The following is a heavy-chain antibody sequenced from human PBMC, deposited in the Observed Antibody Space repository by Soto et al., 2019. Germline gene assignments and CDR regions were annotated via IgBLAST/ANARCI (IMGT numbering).Heavy chain of an antibody. CDR1: GYTFTSYY. D-gene: IGHD3-3*01. CDR2: IKRSGGST. J-gene: IGHJ6*02. V-gene: IGHV1-46*04. Sequence: QVQLMQSGAEVKKPGASVRVSCMASGYTFTSYYMHWVRQAPGQGLEWLGVIKRSGGSTTYAQRWEGRVTMTRDTSTSTVYMELSSLRCEDTAVDHCAREGFSYGGMDVWGQGPTVTVS. CDR3: AREGFSYGGMDV.